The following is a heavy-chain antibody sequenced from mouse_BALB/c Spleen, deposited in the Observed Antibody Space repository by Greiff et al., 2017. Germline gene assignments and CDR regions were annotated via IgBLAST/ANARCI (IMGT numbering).Heavy chain of an antibody. J-gene: IGHJ3*01. V-gene: IGHV5-6-3*01. CDR2: INSNGGST. Sequence: EVQRVESGGGLVQPGGSLKLSCAASGFTFSSYGMSWVRQTPDKRLELVATINSNGGSTYYPDSVKGRFTISRDNAKNTLYLQMSSLKSEDTAMYYCARDPAWFAYWGQGTLVTVSA. CDR1: GFTFSSYG. CDR3: ARDPAWFAY.